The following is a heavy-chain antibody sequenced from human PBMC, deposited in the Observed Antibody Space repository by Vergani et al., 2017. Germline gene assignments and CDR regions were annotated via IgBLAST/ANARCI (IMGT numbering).Heavy chain of an antibody. CDR1: GFTFSSYG. J-gene: IGHJ6*03. CDR2: ISYDGSNK. D-gene: IGHD3-10*01. CDR3: AIDHYDGSGSIGSYYYSYYMDV. Sequence: QVQLVESGGGVVQPGRSLRLSCAASGFTFSSYGMHWVRQAPGKGLGWVAVISYDGSNKYYADSVKGRFTISRDNSKNTLYLQMNSLRADDTAVDYCAIDHYDGSGSIGSYYYSYYMDVWGKGTTVTVSS. V-gene: IGHV3-30*03.